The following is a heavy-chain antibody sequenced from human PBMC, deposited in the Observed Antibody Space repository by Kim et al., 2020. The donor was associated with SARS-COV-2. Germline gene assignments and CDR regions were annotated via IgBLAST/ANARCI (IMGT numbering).Heavy chain of an antibody. J-gene: IGHJ4*02. CDR3: ARAVLGTEDFDF. D-gene: IGHD2-8*02. Sequence: FYGDAGKGLFTISRDNAKNTLYLQMNSLGDADTAVYECARAVLGTEDFDFWGQGTVVTVS. V-gene: IGHV3-30*01.